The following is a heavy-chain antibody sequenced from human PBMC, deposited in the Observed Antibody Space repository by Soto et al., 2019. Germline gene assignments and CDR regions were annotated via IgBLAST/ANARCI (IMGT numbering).Heavy chain of an antibody. CDR2: ISWNSGSI. CDR3: AKGYYDFWSGYPEYFDY. D-gene: IGHD3-3*01. J-gene: IGHJ4*02. CDR1: GFTFDDYA. Sequence: EVQLVESGGGLVQPGRSLRLSCAASGFTFDDYAMHWVRQAPGKGLEWVSGISWNSGSIGYADSVKGRFTISRDNAKNSLYLQMNSLRAEDTALYYCAKGYYDFWSGYPEYFDYWGQGTLVTVSS. V-gene: IGHV3-9*01.